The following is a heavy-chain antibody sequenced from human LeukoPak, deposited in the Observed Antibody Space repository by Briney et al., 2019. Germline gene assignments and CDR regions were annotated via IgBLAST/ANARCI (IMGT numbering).Heavy chain of an antibody. CDR3: ARARLYYYDSSGPGRNAFDI. CDR1: GGTFSSYA. J-gene: IGHJ3*02. D-gene: IGHD3-22*01. Sequence: ASVKVSCKASGGTFSSYAISWVRQAPGQGLEWMGGIIPIFGTANYAQKFQGRVTITADESTSTAYMELSSLRSEDTAVYYCARARLYYYDSSGPGRNAFDIWGQGTMVTVSS. CDR2: IIPIFGTA. V-gene: IGHV1-69*13.